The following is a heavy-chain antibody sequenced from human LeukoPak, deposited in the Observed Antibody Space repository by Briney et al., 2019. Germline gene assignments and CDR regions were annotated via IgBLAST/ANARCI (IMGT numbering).Heavy chain of an antibody. CDR1: GFTFSSYW. J-gene: IGHJ4*02. D-gene: IGHD3-22*01. Sequence: PGGSLRPSCAASGFTFSSYWMSWVRQAPGKGLEWVANIKQDGSEKYYVDSVKGRFTISRDNAKNSLYLQMSSLRAEDTAVYYCARDTYDSSGYYAHLDYWGQGTLVTVSS. CDR3: ARDTYDSSGYYAHLDY. V-gene: IGHV3-7*01. CDR2: IKQDGSEK.